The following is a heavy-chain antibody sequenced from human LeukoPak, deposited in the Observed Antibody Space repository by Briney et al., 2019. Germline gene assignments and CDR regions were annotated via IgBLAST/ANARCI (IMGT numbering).Heavy chain of an antibody. D-gene: IGHD3-10*01. V-gene: IGHV3-11*01. J-gene: IGHJ4*02. CDR3: ARALYYDSGSSGY. Sequence: GGSLRLSCAASGFTFSDYYMSWIRQAPGEGLEWVSYISSSGSTMYYADSVKGRFTISRDNAKNSLYLQMNSLRAEDTAVYYCARALYYDSGSSGYWGQGTLVTVSS. CDR1: GFTFSDYY. CDR2: ISSSGSTM.